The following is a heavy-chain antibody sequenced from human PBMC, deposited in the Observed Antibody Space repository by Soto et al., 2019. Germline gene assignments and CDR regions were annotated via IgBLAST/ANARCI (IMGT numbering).Heavy chain of an antibody. J-gene: IGHJ3*02. V-gene: IGHV1-69*13. CDR1: GGTFSSYA. Sequence: GASVKVSCKASGGTFSSYAISWVRQAPGQGLEWMGGIIPIFGTANYAQKFQGRVTITADESTSTAYMELSSLRSEDTAVYYCARGGYCSGGSCYAKHAFDIWGQGTMVTVSS. D-gene: IGHD2-15*01. CDR3: ARGGYCSGGSCYAKHAFDI. CDR2: IIPIFGTA.